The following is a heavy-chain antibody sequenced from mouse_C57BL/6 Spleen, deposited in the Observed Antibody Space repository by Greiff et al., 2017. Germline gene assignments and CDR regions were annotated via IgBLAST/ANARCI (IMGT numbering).Heavy chain of an antibody. CDR1: GYSITSGYY. J-gene: IGHJ1*03. Sequence: EVQLQESGPGLVKPSQSLSLTCSVTGYSITSGYYWNWIRQFPGNKLEWMGYISYDGSNNYNPSLKNRISITRDTSKNQFFLKLNSVTTEDTATYYCAREGYSSTWYFDVWGTGTTVTVSS. CDR2: ISYDGSN. D-gene: IGHD1-1*01. V-gene: IGHV3-6*01. CDR3: AREGYSSTWYFDV.